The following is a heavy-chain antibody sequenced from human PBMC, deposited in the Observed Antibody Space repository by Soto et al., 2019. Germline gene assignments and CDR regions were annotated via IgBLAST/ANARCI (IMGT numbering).Heavy chain of an antibody. D-gene: IGHD1-26*01. V-gene: IGHV3-23*01. CDR1: GFTFSSYA. Sequence: VQLLESGGGLVQPGGSLRLSCAASGFTFSSYAMRWVRQAPVKGLEWVSAISGSGGSTYYAASVKGRFTTSRDNSKNTLYLQMNSLRAEDTAVYYCARRGSGSYYDYWGQGTLVTVSS. CDR2: ISGSGGST. CDR3: ARRGSGSYYDY. J-gene: IGHJ4*02.